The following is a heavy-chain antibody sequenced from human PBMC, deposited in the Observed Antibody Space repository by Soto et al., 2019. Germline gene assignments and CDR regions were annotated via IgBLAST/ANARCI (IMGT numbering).Heavy chain of an antibody. Sequence: EVQLVESGGGLVQPGGSLRLSCAASGFTFSSYWMHWVRQAPGKGLVWVSRITSDGSSTSYADSVKGRFTISRDNXKNTLYLQMNSLTAEDTAVYYCATGRTYYYYGMDVWGQGTTVTVSS. J-gene: IGHJ6*02. CDR3: ATGRTYYYYGMDV. V-gene: IGHV3-74*01. CDR1: GFTFSSYW. CDR2: ITSDGSST.